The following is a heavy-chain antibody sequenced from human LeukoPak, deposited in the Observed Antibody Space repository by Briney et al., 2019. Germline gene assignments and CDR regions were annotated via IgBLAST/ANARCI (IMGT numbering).Heavy chain of an antibody. CDR2: INPNSGGT. V-gene: IGHV1-2*02. J-gene: IGHJ6*03. D-gene: IGHD3-10*01. CDR3: ARDNVLWFGELFSGYYYMDV. Sequence: ASVKVSCKASGYTFTGYYMHWVRQAPGQGLEWMGWINPNSGGTNYAQKFQGRVTMTRDTSISTAYMELSRLRSDDTAVYYCARDNVLWFGELFSGYYYMDVWGKGTTVTVSS. CDR1: GYTFTGYY.